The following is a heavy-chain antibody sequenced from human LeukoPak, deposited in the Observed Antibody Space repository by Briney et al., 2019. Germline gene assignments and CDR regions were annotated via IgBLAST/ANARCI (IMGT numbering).Heavy chain of an antibody. D-gene: IGHD5-24*01. CDR3: ARWLQLQEGNWFDP. V-gene: IGHV1-69*05. J-gene: IGHJ5*02. CDR2: IIPIFGTA. CDR1: GGTFSSYA. Sequence: SVKVSCKASGGTFSSYAISWVRQAPGQGLEWRGGIIPIFGTANYAQKFQGRVTITTDESTSTAYMELSSLRSEDTAVYYCARWLQLQEGNWFDPWGQGTLVTVSS.